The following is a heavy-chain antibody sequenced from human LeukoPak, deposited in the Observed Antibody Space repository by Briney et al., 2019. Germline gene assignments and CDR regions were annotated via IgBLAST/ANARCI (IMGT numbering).Heavy chain of an antibody. Sequence: SGGSLRLSCAASGFTVSSNYMSWVRQAPGKWLEWVSVIYIGGSTYYADSVKGRFTISRDNSKNTLYLQMNSLRAEDTAVYYCAGWGYDILTGYYRYWGQGTLVTVSS. J-gene: IGHJ4*02. V-gene: IGHV3-53*01. CDR1: GFTVSSNY. D-gene: IGHD3-9*01. CDR3: AGWGYDILTGYYRY. CDR2: IYIGGST.